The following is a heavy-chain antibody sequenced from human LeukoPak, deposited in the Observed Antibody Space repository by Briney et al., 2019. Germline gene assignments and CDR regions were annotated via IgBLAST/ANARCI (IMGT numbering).Heavy chain of an antibody. CDR2: IKQDGSEK. J-gene: IGHJ6*03. CDR1: GFTFSSYW. V-gene: IGHV3-7*01. D-gene: IGHD3-3*01. Sequence: GGSLRLSCAGSGFTFSSYWVSWVRQAPGKGLEWVANIKQDGSEKYYVDSVKGRFTISRDNAKNSLYLQMNSLRAEDTAVYYCARDDFWSGYYYYYHMDVWGKGTTVTVSS. CDR3: ARDDFWSGYYYYYHMDV.